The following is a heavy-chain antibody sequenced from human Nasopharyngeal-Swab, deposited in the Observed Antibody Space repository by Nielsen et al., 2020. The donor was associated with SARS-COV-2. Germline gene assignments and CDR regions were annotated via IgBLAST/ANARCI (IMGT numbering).Heavy chain of an antibody. V-gene: IGHV3-23*01. Sequence: GESLKISCGASGFTFSSYTMSWVRQAPGRGLEWVSAITGSGDATNYADSVKGRFTISRDNAKNSLYLQMNSLRAEDTAVYYCAGLQRGPFDYWGQGTLVTVSS. CDR2: ITGSGDAT. CDR3: AGLQRGPFDY. J-gene: IGHJ4*02. CDR1: GFTFSSYT. D-gene: IGHD3-16*01.